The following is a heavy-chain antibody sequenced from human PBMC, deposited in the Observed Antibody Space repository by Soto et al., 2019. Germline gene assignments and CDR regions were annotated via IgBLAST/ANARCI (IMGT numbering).Heavy chain of an antibody. CDR2: ISSNGGST. D-gene: IGHD3-9*01. Sequence: GGSLRLSCSASGFTFSTHAMHWVRQAPGKGPEYVSGISSNGGSTYYADSVKGRFTISRDNSKDTLYLQTSSLRAEDTSIYYFVKGQSYSDILTGYYRRFDSWGQGTLVTVSS. CDR1: GFTFSTHA. J-gene: IGHJ5*01. CDR3: VKGQSYSDILTGYYRRFDS. V-gene: IGHV3-64D*06.